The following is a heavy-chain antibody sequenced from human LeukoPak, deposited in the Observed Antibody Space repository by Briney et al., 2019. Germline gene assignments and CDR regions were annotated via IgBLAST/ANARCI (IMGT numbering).Heavy chain of an antibody. CDR3: ARERTSLVDY. V-gene: IGHV3-7*01. D-gene: IGHD1-7*01. CDR1: GFTFSIYW. CDR2: IKQDGSEK. Sequence: GGSLRLSCAASGFTFSIYWMSWVRQAPGEGLEWVANIKQDGSEKYYVDSVKGRFSISRDSAKNSLYLQINSLRAEDTAVYYCARERTSLVDYWGQGTLVTVSS. J-gene: IGHJ4*02.